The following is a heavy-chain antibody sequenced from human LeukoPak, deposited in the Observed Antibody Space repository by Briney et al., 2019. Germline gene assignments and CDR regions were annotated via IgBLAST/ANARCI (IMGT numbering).Heavy chain of an antibody. D-gene: IGHD6-19*01. CDR3: GRVGYSSGTTVMDV. CDR2: INHSGST. Sequence: PSETLSLTCAVYGGSFSGYYGSWIRQPPGKGLEWIGEINHSGSTNYNPSLKSRVTISVDTSKNQFSLKLSSVTAADTAVYYCGRVGYSSGTTVMDVWGKGTTVTVSS. J-gene: IGHJ6*03. V-gene: IGHV4-34*01. CDR1: GGSFSGYY.